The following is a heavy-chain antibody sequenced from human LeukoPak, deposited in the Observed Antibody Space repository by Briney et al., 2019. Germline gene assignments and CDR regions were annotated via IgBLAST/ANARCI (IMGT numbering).Heavy chain of an antibody. V-gene: IGHV4-59*11. CDR2: INYSGTT. CDR3: ARLLRTTVPGTTVPYHYMDV. D-gene: IGHD6-19*01. J-gene: IGHJ6*03. CDR1: GASMTSHC. Sequence: SETLSLTCSVSGASMTSHCYTWIRQPPGKGLEWIAYINYSGTTNYNPSLNSRVTISVDTSKNQFSLRLTSVTAADTAVYYCARLLRTTVPGTTVPYHYMDVWGKGTTVTVSS.